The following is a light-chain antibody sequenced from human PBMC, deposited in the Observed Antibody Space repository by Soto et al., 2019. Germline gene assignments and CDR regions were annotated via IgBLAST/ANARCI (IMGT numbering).Light chain of an antibody. V-gene: IGKV3-15*01. CDR2: GAS. CDR3: LQYSGSSYT. Sequence: EIVMTQSPATLSLSPGERATLSCRASQSVSSNLAWYQQKPGQAPRLLIYGASTRATGIPARFSGSGSGTEFTLTITSLQPDDSATYYCLQYSGSSYTFGQGTRLEIK. J-gene: IGKJ5*01. CDR1: QSVSSN.